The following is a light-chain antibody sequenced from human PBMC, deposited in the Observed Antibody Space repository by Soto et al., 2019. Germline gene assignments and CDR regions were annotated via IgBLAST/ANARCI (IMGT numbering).Light chain of an antibody. J-gene: IGKJ4*01. CDR2: GAS. V-gene: IGKV3-20*01. CDR3: QQYGSSPLT. CDR1: QSVSSSY. Sequence: EIVLTQSPGTLSLSPGERATLSCRASQSVSSSYLAWYQQKPGQAPRLLIYGASSRATGIPDRFSGSGSGTDFTLTISRLEPEDFEVYYCQQYGSSPLTFDGGTKVEIK.